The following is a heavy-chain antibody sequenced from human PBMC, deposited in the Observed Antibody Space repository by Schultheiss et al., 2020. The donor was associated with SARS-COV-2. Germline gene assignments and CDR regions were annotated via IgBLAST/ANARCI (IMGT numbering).Heavy chain of an antibody. CDR1: GGSISSGGYS. D-gene: IGHD3-16*02. V-gene: IGHV4-30-2*01. J-gene: IGHJ6*02. CDR2: IYHSGST. CDR3: AKDFSGTYDYIWGSYRSWSGDYYYGMDV. Sequence: SETLSLTCTVSGGSISSGGYSWSWIRQPPGKGLEWIGYIYHSGSTNYNPSLKSRVTISVDTSKNQFSLKLSSVTAADTAVYYCAKDFSGTYDYIWGSYRSWSGDYYYGMDVWGQGTTVTVSS.